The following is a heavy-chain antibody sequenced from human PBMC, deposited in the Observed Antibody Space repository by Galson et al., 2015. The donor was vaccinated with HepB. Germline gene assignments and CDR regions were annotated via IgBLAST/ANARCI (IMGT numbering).Heavy chain of an antibody. D-gene: IGHD3-10*01. CDR3: AKRILNYYFDY. V-gene: IGHV3-23*01. Sequence: SLRLSCAASGFTFSSYAMNWVRQAPGKGLEWVSVISGSGGSTNYADSVKGRFTISRDNSKNTLYLQMNGLRAEDTAIYYCAKRILNYYFDYWGQGTLVTVSS. CDR1: GFTFSSYA. CDR2: ISGSGGST. J-gene: IGHJ4*02.